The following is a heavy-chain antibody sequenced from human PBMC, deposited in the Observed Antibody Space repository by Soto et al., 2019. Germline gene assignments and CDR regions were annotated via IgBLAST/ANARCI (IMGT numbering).Heavy chain of an antibody. Sequence: QVQLVQSGAEVKKPGSSVKVSCKASGGTFSNYAISWVRQAPGQGLEWLGNIIPIFGTANYAQKFQGRVTITADESTSTAYMELSSLRSEDTAVYYCARTERNHDFWSGYPNYYYYGMDVWGQGTTVTVSS. J-gene: IGHJ6*02. V-gene: IGHV1-69*18. D-gene: IGHD3-3*01. CDR1: GGTFSNYA. CDR2: IIPIFGTA. CDR3: ARTERNHDFWSGYPNYYYYGMDV.